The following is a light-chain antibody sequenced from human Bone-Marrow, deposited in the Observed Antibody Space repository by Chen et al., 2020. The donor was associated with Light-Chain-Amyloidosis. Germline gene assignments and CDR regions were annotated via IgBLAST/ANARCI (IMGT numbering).Light chain of an antibody. J-gene: IGLJ3*02. V-gene: IGLV2-23*01. CDR1: SSDGGPYNL. CDR2: EAK. CDR3: CSYAGRGKM. Sequence: QPALTPPASVSGYPGQSITISCTGSSSDGGPYNLFSWYQHHPGKAPKLIIYEAKKRPSGVSNRFAGSWSGYTASLSISGLQAEDEGDYYCCSYAGRGKMFGGGTKLTVL.